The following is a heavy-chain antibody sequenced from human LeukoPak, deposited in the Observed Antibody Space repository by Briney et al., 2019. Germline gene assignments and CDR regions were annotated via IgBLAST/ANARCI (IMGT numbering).Heavy chain of an antibody. CDR1: GFTVSSDY. Sequence: PGGSLRLSCAASGFTVSSDYMSWVRQAPGKGLEWVSVIYSGGSTYYADSVKGRFTISRDNSKNSLYLQINSLRAEDTAVYYCARGDAFDIWGQGTMVTVSS. J-gene: IGHJ3*02. CDR2: IYSGGST. CDR3: ARGDAFDI. V-gene: IGHV3-53*01.